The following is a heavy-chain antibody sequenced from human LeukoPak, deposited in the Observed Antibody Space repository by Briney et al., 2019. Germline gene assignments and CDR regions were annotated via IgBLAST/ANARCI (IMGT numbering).Heavy chain of an antibody. J-gene: IGHJ4*02. D-gene: IGHD3-22*01. CDR3: AREIGDSSGYLEIDY. CDR2: IDTDGSKT. CDR1: GFTFSSYW. Sequence: GGSLRLSCAASGFTFSSYWMHWVRQAPGKGLVWVSHIDTDGSKTRYADSVKGRFTISRDNAKNTLYLQMNSLRAEDTAVYYCAREIGDSSGYLEIDYWGQGTLVTVSS. V-gene: IGHV3-74*01.